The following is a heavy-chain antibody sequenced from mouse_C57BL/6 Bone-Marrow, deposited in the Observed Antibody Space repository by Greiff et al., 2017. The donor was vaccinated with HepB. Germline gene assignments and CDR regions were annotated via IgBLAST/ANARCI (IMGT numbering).Heavy chain of an antibody. CDR1: GYTFSSYW. Sequence: VQLQQSGPVLVRPGASVKMSCKASGYTFSSYWMNWVKQRPGQGLEWIGAIYPGDGDTSYNEKFKGKATLTADTSASTAYMQLSSLTSEDSAVYYCTSFLLLAYWGQGTLVTVSA. D-gene: IGHD2-10*01. V-gene: IGHV1-5*01. CDR2: IYPGDGDT. J-gene: IGHJ3*01. CDR3: TSFLLLAY.